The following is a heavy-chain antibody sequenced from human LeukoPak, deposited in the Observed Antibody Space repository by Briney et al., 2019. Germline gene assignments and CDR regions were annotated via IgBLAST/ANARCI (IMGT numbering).Heavy chain of an antibody. CDR1: GFTFSDYY. Sequence: GGSLRLSCAASGFTFSDYYMGWIRQAPGKGLEWISYVTNNNGAMFYAGSLEGRFTIFRDSAKNSLYLQMNSLRPDDTAVYYCARALADNRGYYLGFDYWGRGTLVTVSS. D-gene: IGHD3-22*01. CDR2: VTNNNGAM. V-gene: IGHV3-11*04. J-gene: IGHJ4*02. CDR3: ARALADNRGYYLGFDY.